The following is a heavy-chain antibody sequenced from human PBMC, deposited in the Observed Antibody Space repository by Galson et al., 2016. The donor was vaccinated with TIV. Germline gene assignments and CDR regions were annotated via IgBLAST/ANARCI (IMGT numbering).Heavy chain of an antibody. Sequence: QSGAEVKKAGESLKISCKGSGYNFASYWIGWVRQMPGKGLEWMGVTYPGNSETRYSPSFHGQVTISADKSIGTAFLQWGSLKASDTAVYYCARHSASAFPSHFDVWGQGTLVTASS. CDR3: ARHSASAFPSHFDV. CDR2: TYPGNSET. CDR1: GYNFASYW. D-gene: IGHD6-25*01. J-gene: IGHJ4*02. V-gene: IGHV5-51*01.